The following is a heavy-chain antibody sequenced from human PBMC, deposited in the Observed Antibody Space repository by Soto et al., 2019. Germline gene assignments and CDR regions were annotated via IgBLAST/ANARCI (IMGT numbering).Heavy chain of an antibody. Sequence: QVQLVESGGGVVQPGRSLRLSCVASGFTFSRYGIHWVRQAPGKGLEWVAVIWNDGSKQVYDDSVKGRFTISRDNSKNTLYLEMDSLRDEDTSVYYCARDDDYEANAIDLWGHVTLVTVSS. CDR3: ARDDDYEANAIDL. CDR2: IWNDGSKQ. V-gene: IGHV3-33*01. CDR1: GFTFSRYG. J-gene: IGHJ5*02. D-gene: IGHD4-17*01.